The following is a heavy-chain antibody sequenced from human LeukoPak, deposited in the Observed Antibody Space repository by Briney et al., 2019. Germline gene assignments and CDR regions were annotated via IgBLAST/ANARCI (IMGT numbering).Heavy chain of an antibody. CDR2: IYPGDSDI. D-gene: IGHD3-22*01. J-gene: IGHJ4*02. CDR3: AKYYYDRSVGPFDY. Sequence: GESLKISCKGSGYRFSDYWIGWVRQMPGKGLEWMVIIYPGDSDIRYSPSFQGQVTFSADKSISTAYLQWSSLKASDTAMYYCAKYYYDRSVGPFDYWGQGTLVTVSS. CDR1: GYRFSDYW. V-gene: IGHV5-51*01.